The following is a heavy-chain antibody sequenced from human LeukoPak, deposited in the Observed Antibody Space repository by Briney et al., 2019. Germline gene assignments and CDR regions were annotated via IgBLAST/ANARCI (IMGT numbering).Heavy chain of an antibody. CDR1: GYTFTGQY. D-gene: IGHD6-19*01. CDR3: ARVLYSSGWFDS. V-gene: IGHV1-46*01. CDR2: INPNSGST. Sequence: ASVKVSCKTSGYTFTGQYLHWVRQAPGQGLEWMGWINPNSGSTSYAQKFQGRVTMTRDTSTSTVYMELSSLRSEDTAVYYCARVLYSSGWFDSWGQGTLVTVSS. J-gene: IGHJ5*01.